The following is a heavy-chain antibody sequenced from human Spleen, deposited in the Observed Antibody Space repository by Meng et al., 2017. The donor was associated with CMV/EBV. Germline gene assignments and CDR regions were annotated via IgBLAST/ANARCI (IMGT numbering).Heavy chain of an antibody. CDR1: GYTFTDYY. D-gene: IGHD5-18*01. Sequence: ASVKVSCKASGYTFTDYYIHWVRQAPGQGLEWMGWINPYRGDTNYAQNFQGRVTMTRDTSISTAYMELGRLRSDDTAVYYCARVTRIQLWLRAPLVGMDVWGQGTTVTVS. CDR2: INPYRGDT. V-gene: IGHV1-2*02. J-gene: IGHJ6*02. CDR3: ARVTRIQLWLRAPLVGMDV.